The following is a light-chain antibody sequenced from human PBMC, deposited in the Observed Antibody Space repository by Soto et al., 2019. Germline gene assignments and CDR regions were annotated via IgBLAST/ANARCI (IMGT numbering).Light chain of an antibody. V-gene: IGKV3-15*01. CDR2: DAS. CDR3: EQYNNCPPYT. J-gene: IGKJ2*01. Sequence: EIEMMQSPANLSVSPGERVTVSSRASQSVSSNLAWCQQKRGQAPRLLIYDASTRATGIPARFSGSGSGTEFTLTISSPQSQDFAVYFCEQYNNCPPYTFGQGTKLEIK. CDR1: QSVSSN.